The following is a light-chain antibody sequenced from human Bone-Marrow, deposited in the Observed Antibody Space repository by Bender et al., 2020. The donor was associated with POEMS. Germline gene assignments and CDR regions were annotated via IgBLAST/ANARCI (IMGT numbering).Light chain of an antibody. CDR2: SSH. CDR1: SSNIGAHA. J-gene: IGLJ3*02. Sequence: QSVLTQPPSASGTPGQRVTISCSGGSSNIGAHAVNWYQHLPGTAPKLLIYSSHRRPSEVPDRFSGSRSGKTASLTGSGLQSEDEADYYCYSSAGLTYSPTGVNVVFGGGTKLTVL. CDR3: YSSAGLTYSPTGVNVV. V-gene: IGLV1-44*01.